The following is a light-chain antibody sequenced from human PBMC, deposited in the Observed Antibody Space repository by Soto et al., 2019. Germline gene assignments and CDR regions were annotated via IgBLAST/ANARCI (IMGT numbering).Light chain of an antibody. CDR2: EGG. Sequence: QSALTQPASVSASPGQSITISCTGTSSDVGSYNLVSWYQHHPGKAPKLIIYEGGNRPSGVSNRFSASKSGNTASLTISGPRAGDGADYSCSSYAGVWVLGGGPKLP. V-gene: IGLV2-23*01. CDR1: SSDVGSYNL. CDR3: SSYAGVWV. J-gene: IGLJ3*02.